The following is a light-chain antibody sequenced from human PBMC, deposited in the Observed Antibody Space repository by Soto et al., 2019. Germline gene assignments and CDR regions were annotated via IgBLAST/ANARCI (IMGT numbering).Light chain of an antibody. CDR3: QTWGTASWV. J-gene: IGLJ3*02. Sequence: QSVLTQSPSVSASLGASVKLTCTLSSGHSSYAVAWHQQQPEKGPRYLMKINSDGSHSKGDGTPDRFSGSSSGAERYLTISSLQSEDEADYYCQTWGTASWVFGGGTQLTVL. CDR2: INSDGSH. CDR1: SGHSSYA. V-gene: IGLV4-69*01.